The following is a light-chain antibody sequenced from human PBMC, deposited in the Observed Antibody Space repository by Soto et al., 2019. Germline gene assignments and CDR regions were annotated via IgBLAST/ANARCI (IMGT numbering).Light chain of an antibody. CDR1: QGISTY. CDR3: QQLYSSPLS. CDR2: AAS. Sequence: DIQLTQSPSFLSASVGDRVTITCRASQGISTYLAWYQQSPGKAPTLLIYAASTLQSGVPSGFSGSGSGTEFTLTISSLQPEDFATYFCQQLYSSPLSFGGGTKVDIK. J-gene: IGKJ4*01. V-gene: IGKV1-9*01.